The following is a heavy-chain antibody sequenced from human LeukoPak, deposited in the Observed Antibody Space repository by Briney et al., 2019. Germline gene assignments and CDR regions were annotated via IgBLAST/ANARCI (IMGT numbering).Heavy chain of an antibody. CDR1: GGTFSSDD. V-gene: IGHV1-69*05. CDR3: ARGGKATFRGPFDS. Sequence: SVKVSCKASGGTFSSDDMSWVRQAPGQGLEWMGGITPIFGTSNYAQKFQGRVTITTDESTSTGYMELSSLRSEDTAVYYCARGGKATFRGPFDSWGQGTLVTVYS. J-gene: IGHJ4*02. D-gene: IGHD5-24*01. CDR2: ITPIFGTS.